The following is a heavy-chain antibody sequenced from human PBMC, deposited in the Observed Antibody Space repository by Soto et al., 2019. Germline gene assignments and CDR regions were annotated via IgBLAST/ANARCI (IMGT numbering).Heavy chain of an antibody. J-gene: IGHJ5*02. CDR3: ARDNGLAGSFDP. CDR1: GFTFSTYS. V-gene: IGHV3-48*02. Sequence: EVQLVESGGGLAQPGGSLRLCCAASGFTFSTYSMNWVRQAPGKGLEWVSYISYTSSTIYYADSVKGRFTISRDNAKNSLFLQMHSLRDEDTAVYYCARDNGLAGSFDPWGQGTLVTVSS. CDR2: ISYTSSTI. D-gene: IGHD2-21*01.